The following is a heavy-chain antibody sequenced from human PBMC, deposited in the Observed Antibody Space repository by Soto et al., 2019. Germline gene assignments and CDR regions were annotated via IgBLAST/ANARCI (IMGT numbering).Heavy chain of an antibody. CDR2: ISGSGGST. D-gene: IGHD3-10*01. Sequence: EVQLLESGGGLVQPGGSLRLSCAASGFTFSSYAMSWVRQAPGKGLEWVSAISGSGGSTYYADSVKGRFTISRDNSKNTLYLQMNSVRAEDTAVYYCAKAVDYYGSGSYFDYWGQGTVVTVSS. CDR3: AKAVDYYGSGSYFDY. CDR1: GFTFSSYA. J-gene: IGHJ4*02. V-gene: IGHV3-23*01.